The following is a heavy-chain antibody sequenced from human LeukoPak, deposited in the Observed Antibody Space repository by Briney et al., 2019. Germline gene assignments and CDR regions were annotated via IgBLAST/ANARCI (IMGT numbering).Heavy chain of an antibody. V-gene: IGHV4-59*02. CDR1: GGSVSSYY. J-gene: IGHJ4*02. CDR3: ARKISYISVFDY. D-gene: IGHD2-15*01. CDR2: ISDSGST. Sequence: SETLSLTCTVSGGSVSSYYWSWIRQPPAQGLEWIGYISDSGSTNYNPFLKSRITISADTAGNQYSLWLSSVTAADTAVYYCARKISYISVFDYWGQGTLVAAS.